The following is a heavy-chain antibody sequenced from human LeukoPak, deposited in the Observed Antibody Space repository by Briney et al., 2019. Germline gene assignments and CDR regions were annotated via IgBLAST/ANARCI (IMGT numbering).Heavy chain of an antibody. V-gene: IGHV4-59*01. CDR2: IYYSGST. CDR3: ARERISGHSYGFFDY. Sequence: SETLSLTCTVSGGSISSYYWSWIRQPPGKGLEWIGYIYYSGSTNYNPSLKSRLTISADTSKNQFSLRLSSVTAADTAVYYCARERISGHSYGFFDYWGQGTLVTVSS. CDR1: GGSISSYY. D-gene: IGHD5-18*01. J-gene: IGHJ4*02.